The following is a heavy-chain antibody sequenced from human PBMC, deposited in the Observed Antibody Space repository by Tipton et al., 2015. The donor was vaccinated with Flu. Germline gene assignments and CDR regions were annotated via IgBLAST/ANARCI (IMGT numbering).Heavy chain of an antibody. Sequence: TLSLTCAVYGGSISSYYWSWIRQPAGKGLEWIGRIYTSGSTNYNPSLKSRVTMSVDTSKNQFSLKLTSVSAADTAVYYCAKSGSYLEYLQHWGQGTLVTVSS. D-gene: IGHD1-26*01. V-gene: IGHV4-59*10. CDR1: GGSISSYY. CDR3: AKSGSYLEYLQH. J-gene: IGHJ1*01. CDR2: IYTSGST.